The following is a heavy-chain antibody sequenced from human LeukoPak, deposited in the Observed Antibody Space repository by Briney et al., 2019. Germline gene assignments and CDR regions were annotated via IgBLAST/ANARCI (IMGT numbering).Heavy chain of an antibody. D-gene: IGHD4-23*01. J-gene: IGHJ4*02. CDR1: GGSISSGGYF. Sequence: PSQTLSLPCAVSGGSISSGGYFWSWIRQPPGKGLEWIGYIYHSGSTYYNPSLKSRVTISVDRSKNQFSLKLSSVTAADTAVYYCARGSRRGGNDYWGQGTLVTVSS. CDR2: IYHSGST. CDR3: ARGSRRGGNDY. V-gene: IGHV4-30-2*01.